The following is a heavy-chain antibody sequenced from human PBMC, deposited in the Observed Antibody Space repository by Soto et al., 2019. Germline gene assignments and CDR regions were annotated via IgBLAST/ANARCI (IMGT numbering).Heavy chain of an antibody. Sequence: EVPLVESGGGLVQPGGSLRLSCAASGFTFSSYAMHWVRQAPGKGLEYVSDITSNGGNTDYASSVKGRFTISRDNSKNTLYLQMGSLRAEDMAVYYCARRSPFGYGMDVWGQGTTVTVSS. CDR2: ITSNGGNT. J-gene: IGHJ6*02. V-gene: IGHV3-64*01. CDR1: GFTFSSYA. CDR3: ARRSPFGYGMDV. D-gene: IGHD3-16*01.